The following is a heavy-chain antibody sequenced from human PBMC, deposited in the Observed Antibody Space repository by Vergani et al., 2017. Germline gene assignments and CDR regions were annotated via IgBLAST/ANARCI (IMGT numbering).Heavy chain of an antibody. J-gene: IGHJ4*02. Sequence: EVQLLESGGSVKQPGGSVRLSCAASGFTFSAYAMHWGRQAPGSGLARVSALTGGGGSTYYAYSFKGRFIISRDNSRDTLYLQMNSLRPADTAVYYCGGGRDNYNGGQGTLVTVSS. CDR2: LTGGGGST. V-gene: IGHV3-23*01. CDR3: GGGRDNYN. CDR1: GFTFSAYA. D-gene: IGHD5-24*01.